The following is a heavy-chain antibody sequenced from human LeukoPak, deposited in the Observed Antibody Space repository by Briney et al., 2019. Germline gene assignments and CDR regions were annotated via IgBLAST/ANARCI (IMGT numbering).Heavy chain of an antibody. Sequence: GGSLRLSCAASELTFTKYSMHWVRQAPGKGLVWVSRITDDGSRTTYADSVRGRFTISRDNAKNTVYLQMNSLRSEDAAVYYCATGLGYYYDYWGQGTLVTVSS. J-gene: IGHJ4*02. CDR1: ELTFTKYS. D-gene: IGHD3-16*01. CDR2: ITDDGSRT. CDR3: ATGLGYYYDY. V-gene: IGHV3-74*01.